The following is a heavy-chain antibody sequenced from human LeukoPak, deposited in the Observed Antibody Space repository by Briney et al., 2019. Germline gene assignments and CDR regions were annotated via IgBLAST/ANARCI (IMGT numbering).Heavy chain of an antibody. V-gene: IGHV3-48*03. Sequence: PGGSLRLSCAASGFTFSSYEMNWVRQAPGKGLEWVAYISSSGSTIYYADSVKGRFTISRDNAKNPLYLQMNSLRAEDTAVYYCARGTPILRFLEWLSGDYWGQGTLVTVSS. CDR2: ISSSGSTI. CDR1: GFTFSSYE. CDR3: ARGTPILRFLEWLSGDY. J-gene: IGHJ4*02. D-gene: IGHD3-3*01.